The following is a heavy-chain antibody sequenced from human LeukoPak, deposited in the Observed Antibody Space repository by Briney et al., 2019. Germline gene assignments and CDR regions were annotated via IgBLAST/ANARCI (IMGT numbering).Heavy chain of an antibody. Sequence: GESLKISCKGSGYSFVNYWIGWVRQMPGKGLEWLGIIYPGDSSITYNPSFQGQVTVSVDKSISTAYLQWSSLKASDTALYYCARQLDGGDSEDPFDLWGQGTMVTVPS. J-gene: IGHJ3*01. CDR1: GYSFVNYW. D-gene: IGHD4-23*01. CDR3: ARQLDGGDSEDPFDL. V-gene: IGHV5-51*01. CDR2: IYPGDSSI.